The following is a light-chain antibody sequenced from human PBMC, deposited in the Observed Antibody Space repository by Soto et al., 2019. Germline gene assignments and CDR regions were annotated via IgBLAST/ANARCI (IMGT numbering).Light chain of an antibody. J-gene: IGLJ3*02. Sequence: QSALTQPASVSGSPGQSITVSCTGTSSDIGASNYVSWYQQHPGKAPKLIISEVSNRPSGVSNRFSGSKSGSTASLTISGLQAEDEAEYYCTSYTTSTTGVFGGGTKLTVL. CDR1: SSDIGASNY. CDR2: EVS. CDR3: TSYTTSTTGV. V-gene: IGLV2-14*01.